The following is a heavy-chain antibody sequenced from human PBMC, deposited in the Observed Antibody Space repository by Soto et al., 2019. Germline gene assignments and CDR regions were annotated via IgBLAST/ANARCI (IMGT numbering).Heavy chain of an antibody. CDR1: GGTFSSYA. CDR3: ARESWALEMATITDP. D-gene: IGHD5-12*01. V-gene: IGHV1-69*13. J-gene: IGHJ5*02. Sequence: SVKVSCKASGGTFSSYAISWVRQAPGQGLEWMGGIIPIFGTANYAQKFQGRVTITADESTSTAYMELSSLRSEDTAVYYCARESWALEMATITDPWGQGTLVTVSS. CDR2: IIPIFGTA.